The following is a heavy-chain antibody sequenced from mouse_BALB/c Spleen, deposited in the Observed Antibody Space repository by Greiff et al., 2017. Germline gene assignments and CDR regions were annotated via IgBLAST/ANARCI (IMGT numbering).Heavy chain of an antibody. D-gene: IGHD2-1*01. CDR3: ARSGYYGAMDY. CDR1: GFNIKDTY. J-gene: IGHJ4*01. CDR2: IDPANGNT. V-gene: IGHV14-3*02. Sequence: LQQSGAELVRSGASVKLSCTASGFNIKDTYMHWVKQRPEQGLEWIGRIDPANGNTKYDPKFQGKATITADTSSNTAYLQLSSLTSEDTAVYYCARSGYYGAMDYWGQGTSVTVSS.